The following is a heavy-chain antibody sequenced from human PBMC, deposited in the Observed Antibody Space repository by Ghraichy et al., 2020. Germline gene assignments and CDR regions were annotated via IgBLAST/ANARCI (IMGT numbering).Heavy chain of an antibody. D-gene: IGHD5-24*01. J-gene: IGHJ6*03. CDR1: GFRFSDHY. CDR2: TRNKANSYTT. V-gene: IGHV3-72*01. Sequence: GGSLRLSCAASGFRFSDHYMDWVRQAPGKGLEWVGRTRNKANSYTTEYAASVKGRFTISRDDSKNSLYLQMNSLKTEDTAVYYCARASGLENYLDVWGKGTTVTVSS. CDR3: ARASGLENYLDV.